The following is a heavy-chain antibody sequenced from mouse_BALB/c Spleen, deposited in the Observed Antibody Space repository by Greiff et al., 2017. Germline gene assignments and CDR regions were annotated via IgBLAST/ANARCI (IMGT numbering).Heavy chain of an antibody. CDR1: GFNIKDYY. CDR3: ALYYLPFAY. V-gene: IGHV14-3*02. Sequence: EVQLQQSGAELVRSGASVKLSCTASGFNIKDYYMHWVKQRPEQGLEWIGWIDPANGNTKYDPKFQGKATITADTSSNTAYLQLSSLTSEDTAVYYCALYYLPFAYWGQGTLVTVSA. D-gene: IGHD2-1*01. CDR2: IDPANGNT. J-gene: IGHJ3*01.